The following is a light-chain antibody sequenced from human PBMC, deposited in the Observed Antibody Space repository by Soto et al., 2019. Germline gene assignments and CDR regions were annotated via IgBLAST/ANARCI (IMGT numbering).Light chain of an antibody. J-gene: IGKJ1*01. Sequence: IVLTQSPGTLPLSPGERATLSCRPSQRVSNIYIAWYQQKPGQAPRLLIYGASNRATGIPDRFSGSGSGTDFTLTIGGLQPEDFAVYYCQQSLNPKTFGQGTKVDNK. V-gene: IGKV3-20*01. CDR1: QRVSNIY. CDR3: QQSLNPKT. CDR2: GAS.